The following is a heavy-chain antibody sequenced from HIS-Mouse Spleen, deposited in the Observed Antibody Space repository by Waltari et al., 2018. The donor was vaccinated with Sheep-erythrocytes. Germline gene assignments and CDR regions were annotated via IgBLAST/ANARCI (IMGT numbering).Heavy chain of an antibody. J-gene: IGHJ3*02. V-gene: IGHV3-21*01. Sequence: EVQLVESGGGLVKPGGSLRLSCAASGFTFSSYSMNWVRQGPGKGLEWVSFIRSSSSYIYYADSVKGRLTISRDNAKNSLYLQMNSLRAEDTAVYYCARDSMGHDAFDIWGQGTMVTVSS. D-gene: IGHD3-10*01. CDR1: GFTFSSYS. CDR3: ARDSMGHDAFDI. CDR2: IRSSSSYI.